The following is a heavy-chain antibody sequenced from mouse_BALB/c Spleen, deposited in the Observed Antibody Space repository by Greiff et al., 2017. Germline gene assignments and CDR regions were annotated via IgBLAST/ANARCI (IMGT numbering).Heavy chain of an antibody. CDR3: ARSRGLGPTWFAY. Sequence: VQLKESGAELVKPGASVKLSCTASGFNIKDTYMHWVKQRPEQGLEWIGRIDPANGNTKYDPKFQGKATITADTSSNTAYLQLSSLTSEDTAVYYCARSRGLGPTWFAYWGQGTLVTVSA. V-gene: IGHV14-3*02. CDR1: GFNIKDTY. J-gene: IGHJ3*01. D-gene: IGHD3-1*01. CDR2: IDPANGNT.